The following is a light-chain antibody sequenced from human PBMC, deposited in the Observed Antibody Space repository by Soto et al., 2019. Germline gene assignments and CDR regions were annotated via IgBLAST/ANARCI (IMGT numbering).Light chain of an antibody. CDR2: GNN. J-gene: IGLJ7*01. CDR3: QSFDSSLRDYV. Sequence: QSVLTQPPSVSGAPGQRVTISCTGSSSNIGAGYDVHWYQQLPGTAPKLLIYGNNNRPSGVPDRFSGSKSGTSASLAITGLQAEDEADYYCQSFDSSLRDYVFGDGTQLTVL. CDR1: SSNIGAGYD. V-gene: IGLV1-40*01.